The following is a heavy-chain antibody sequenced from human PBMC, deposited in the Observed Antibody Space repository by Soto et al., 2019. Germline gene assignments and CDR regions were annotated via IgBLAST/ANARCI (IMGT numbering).Heavy chain of an antibody. D-gene: IGHD3-10*01. CDR1: TGSFSGYY. J-gene: IGHJ6*03. V-gene: IGHV4-34*01. CDR2: INHTGNT. Sequence: SETLSLTCAVYTGSFSGYYWSWIRQPPGKGLEWIGEINHTGNTNYNPSLKSRVTMSVDTSKNQFSPKLSSVTVADTAVYYCARGGGYYYMDVWGNGTTVTVSS. CDR3: ARGGGYYYMDV.